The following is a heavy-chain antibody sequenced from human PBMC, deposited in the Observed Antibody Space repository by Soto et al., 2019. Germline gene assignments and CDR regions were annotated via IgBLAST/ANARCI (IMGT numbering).Heavy chain of an antibody. J-gene: IGHJ3*02. CDR2: IWYDGSNK. Sequence: HPGGSLRLSCAASGFTFSSYGMHWVRQAPGRGLEWVAVIWYDGSNKYYADSVKGRFTISRDNSKNTLYLQMNSLRAEDTAVYYCASSSRYCSGGSCYSDAFDIWGQGTMVTVSS. CDR1: GFTFSSYG. CDR3: ASSSRYCSGGSCYSDAFDI. V-gene: IGHV3-33*01. D-gene: IGHD2-15*01.